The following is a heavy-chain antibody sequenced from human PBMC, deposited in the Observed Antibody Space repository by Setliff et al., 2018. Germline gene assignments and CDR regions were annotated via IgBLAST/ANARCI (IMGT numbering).Heavy chain of an antibody. CDR3: AKMFGDYSSRWYGVGEDY. D-gene: IGHD6-13*01. CDR2: IWDDGGKK. Sequence: PGGSLRLSCSASGFTFSSYRMHWVRQAPGKGLEWVAVIWDDGGKKYHADSVKGRFTISRDNSKNTLYLEMNSLRAEDTAVYYCAKMFGDYSSRWYGVGEDYWGQGTLVTVSS. V-gene: IGHV3-30*02. CDR1: GFTFSSYR. J-gene: IGHJ4*02.